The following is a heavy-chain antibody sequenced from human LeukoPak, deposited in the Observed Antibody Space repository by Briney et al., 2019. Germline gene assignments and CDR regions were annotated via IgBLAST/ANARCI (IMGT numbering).Heavy chain of an antibody. D-gene: IGHD6-19*01. V-gene: IGHV3-21*01. CDR1: GFTFSIYR. Sequence: GGSLRLSCAASGFTFSIYRMNCVRQAPGKGLEWVASIRSSGSDKYYADSVKGRFTISRDNATKALYLQMNILRAESTAAYYYARGGSGWYIASWGQGKPVTVSS. CDR3: ARGGSGWYIAS. J-gene: IGHJ4*02. CDR2: IRSSGSDK.